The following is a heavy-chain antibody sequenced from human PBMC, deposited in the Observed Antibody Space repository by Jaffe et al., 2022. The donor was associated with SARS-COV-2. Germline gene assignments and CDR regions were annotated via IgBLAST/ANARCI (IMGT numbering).Heavy chain of an antibody. Sequence: EVQLLESGGGLVQPGGSLRLSCAASGFTFSSYAMSWVRQAPGKGLEWVSAVSGSGGSTFYADSVKGRFTISRDSSKNTLDLQMNSLRAEDTAVYYCAKGGGGSCYNGMDVWGQGTTVTVSS. CDR1: GFTFSSYA. D-gene: IGHD2-15*01. CDR2: VSGSGGST. V-gene: IGHV3-23*01. CDR3: AKGGGGSCYNGMDV. J-gene: IGHJ6*02.